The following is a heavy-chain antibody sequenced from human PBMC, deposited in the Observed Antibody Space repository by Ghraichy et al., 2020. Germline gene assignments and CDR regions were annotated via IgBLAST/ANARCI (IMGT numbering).Heavy chain of an antibody. CDR2: IWYDGSNK. J-gene: IGHJ6*02. Sequence: GGSLRLSCATSGFTFSSYGMHWVHQAPGKGLEWVAVIWYDGSNKYYADSVKGRFTISRDNSKNTLYLQMNSLRAEDTAVYYCARGERLQLEPGIYYYYGMDAWGQGTTVTVSS. CDR1: GFTFSSYG. D-gene: IGHD6-6*01. V-gene: IGHV3-33*01. CDR3: ARGERLQLEPGIYYYYGMDA.